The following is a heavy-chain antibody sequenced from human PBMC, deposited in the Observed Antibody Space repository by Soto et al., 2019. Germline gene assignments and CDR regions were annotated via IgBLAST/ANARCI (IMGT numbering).Heavy chain of an antibody. D-gene: IGHD6-13*01. CDR3: ARASSSWYWENWFEP. V-gene: IGHV1-18*01. CDR1: GYTFTSYG. J-gene: IGHJ5*02. Sequence: ASLKVACKTAGYTFTSYGISCGRHTNGQGLEWMGWISAYNGNTNYAQKLQGRVTMTTDTSTSTAYMELRSLRSDDTAVYYCARASSSWYWENWFEPWGQGTLVTVSS. CDR2: ISAYNGNT.